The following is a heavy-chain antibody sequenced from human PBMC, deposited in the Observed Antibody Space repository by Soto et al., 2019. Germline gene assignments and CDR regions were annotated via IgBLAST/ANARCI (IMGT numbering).Heavy chain of an antibody. CDR2: FDPEDGET. CDR1: GYRITELS. V-gene: IGHV1-24*01. CDR3: ATADCSSTSCYVAYYYYYMDV. D-gene: IGHD2-2*01. Sequence: ASVKGSCKVSGYRITELSMHWVRQDTRKGLEWMGGFDPEDGETIYAQKFQGRVTMTEDTSTDTAYMELSSLRSEDTAVYYCATADCSSTSCYVAYYYYYMDVWGKGTTVTVSS. J-gene: IGHJ6*03.